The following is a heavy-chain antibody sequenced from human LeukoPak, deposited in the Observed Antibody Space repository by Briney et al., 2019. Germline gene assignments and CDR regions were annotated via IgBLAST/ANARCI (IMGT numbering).Heavy chain of an antibody. D-gene: IGHD6-6*01. Sequence: SETLSLTCTVSGGSIRSGDYSWNWIRQHPGKGLEWIGYIYYSGSTYYNPSLKSRVTISVDTSKNQFSLKLSSVTAADTAVYYCASPSIAARGGSFDPWGQGTLVTVSS. CDR3: ASPSIAARGGSFDP. V-gene: IGHV4-31*03. CDR1: GGSIRSGDYS. CDR2: IYYSGST. J-gene: IGHJ5*02.